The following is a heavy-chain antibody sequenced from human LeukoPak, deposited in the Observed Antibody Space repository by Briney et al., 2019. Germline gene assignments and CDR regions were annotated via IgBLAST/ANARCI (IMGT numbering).Heavy chain of an antibody. CDR2: ISAYNGNT. CDR3: ARDEIFGVGTHFDY. V-gene: IGHV1-18*01. D-gene: IGHD3-3*01. Sequence: GASVKVSCKASGYTFTSYGISWVRQAPGQGLEWMGWISAYNGNTNYAQKLQGRVTMTTDTSTSTAYMELRSLTSDDTAVYFCARDEIFGVGTHFDYWGQGTLVIVSS. CDR1: GYTFTSYG. J-gene: IGHJ4*02.